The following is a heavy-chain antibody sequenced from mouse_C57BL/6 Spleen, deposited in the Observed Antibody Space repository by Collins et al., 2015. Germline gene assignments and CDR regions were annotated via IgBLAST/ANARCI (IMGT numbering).Heavy chain of an antibody. D-gene: IGHD1-1*01. Sequence: QVQLQQSGPELVKPGASVKISCKAPGYAFSSSWMNWVKQRPGKGLEWIGRIYPGDGDTNYNGKFKGKATLTADKSSSTAYMQLSSLTSEDSAVYFCARSYYTGDYFDYWGQGTTLTVSS. CDR2: IYPGDGDT. V-gene: IGHV1-82*01. CDR1: GYAFSSSW. J-gene: IGHJ2*01. CDR3: ARSYYTGDYFDY.